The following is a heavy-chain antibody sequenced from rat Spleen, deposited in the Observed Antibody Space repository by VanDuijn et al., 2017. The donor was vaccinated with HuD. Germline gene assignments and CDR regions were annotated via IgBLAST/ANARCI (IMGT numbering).Heavy chain of an antibody. CDR3: TTDRLGADYFDY. J-gene: IGHJ2*01. D-gene: IGHD5-1*01. CDR1: GFTFSSYW. CDR2: INTDGGST. Sequence: EVQLVESDGGLVQPGRSLKLSCAASGFTFSSYWRYWIRQAPGKGLEWVSSINTDGGSTYYPDSVKGRFTISRDDAKSTLFLQMDSLRSDDTATYYCTTDRLGADYFDYWGQGVMVTVSS. V-gene: IGHV5-58*01.